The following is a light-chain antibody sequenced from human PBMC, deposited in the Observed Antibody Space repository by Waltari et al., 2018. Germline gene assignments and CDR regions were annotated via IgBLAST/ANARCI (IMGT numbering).Light chain of an antibody. V-gene: IGLV2-8*01. CDR1: SSDVGDYNY. J-gene: IGLJ3*02. CDR2: EVS. Sequence: QSALTQPPSASGSPGQSVTIPCTGTSSDVGDYNYVSWFQQHPGKAPKLMISEVSKRPSGVPDRFSGSKSGNTASLTVSGLQAEDEADYYCSSYAGSNNWVFGGGTKLTVL. CDR3: SSYAGSNNWV.